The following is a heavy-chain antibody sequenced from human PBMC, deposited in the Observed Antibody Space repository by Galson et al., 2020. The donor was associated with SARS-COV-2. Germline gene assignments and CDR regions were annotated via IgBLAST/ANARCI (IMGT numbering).Heavy chain of an antibody. J-gene: IGHJ4*02. CDR1: GGSISSSSYY. CDR2: IYYSGST. D-gene: IGHD3-3*01. Sequence: SETLSLTCTVSGGSISSSSYYWGWIRQPPGKGLEWIGSIYYSGSTYYNPSLKSRVTISVDTSKNQFSLKLSSVTAADTAVYYCARDPELRVVIIRLFDYWGQGTLVTVSS. V-gene: IGHV4-39*07. CDR3: ARDPELRVVIIRLFDY.